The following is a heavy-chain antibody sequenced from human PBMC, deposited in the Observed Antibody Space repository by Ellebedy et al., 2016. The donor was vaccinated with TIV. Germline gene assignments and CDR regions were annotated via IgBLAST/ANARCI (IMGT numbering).Heavy chain of an antibody. Sequence: SVKVSCXASGGTFSSYAISWVRQAPGQGLEWMGGIIPIFGTANYAQKFQGRVTITADKSTSTAYMELSSLRSEDTAVYYCARASITGTIGLPSYYYYGMDVWGQGTTVTVSS. V-gene: IGHV1-69*06. CDR3: ARASITGTIGLPSYYYYGMDV. D-gene: IGHD1-7*01. CDR2: IIPIFGTA. J-gene: IGHJ6*02. CDR1: GGTFSSYA.